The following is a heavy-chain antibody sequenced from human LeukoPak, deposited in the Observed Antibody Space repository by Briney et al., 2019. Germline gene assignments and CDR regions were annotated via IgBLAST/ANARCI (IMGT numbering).Heavy chain of an antibody. Sequence: PGESLQISCKGSGSSFTSYWIGWVRQVPGKGLEWMGIIYPGDSDTRYSPSFQGQVTISADKSISTAYLQWSSLKASDTAMYYCARAQGYYDFWSGYDFDYWGQGTLVTVSS. CDR1: GSSFTSYW. V-gene: IGHV5-51*01. CDR2: IYPGDSDT. CDR3: ARAQGYYDFWSGYDFDY. J-gene: IGHJ4*02. D-gene: IGHD3-3*01.